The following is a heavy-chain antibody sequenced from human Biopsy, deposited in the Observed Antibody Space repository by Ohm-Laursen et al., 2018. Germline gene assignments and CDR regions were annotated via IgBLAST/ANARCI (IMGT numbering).Heavy chain of an antibody. J-gene: IGHJ5*02. CDR3: GRAVRNQLLTDP. CDR1: GYTFTSYD. CDR2: LNPVSGNS. V-gene: IGHV1-8*01. Sequence: SVKVSCKASGYTFTSYDITWVRQASGQGPGWIGWLNPVSGNSNFGQKFRGRVTVTSDTSISTAYMGLSGLTSDDTATYYCGRAVRNQLLTDPWGQGTLVTVTS. D-gene: IGHD1-7*01.